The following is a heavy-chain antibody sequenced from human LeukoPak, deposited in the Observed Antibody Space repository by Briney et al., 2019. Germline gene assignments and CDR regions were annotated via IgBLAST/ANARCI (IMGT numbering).Heavy chain of an antibody. J-gene: IGHJ5*02. CDR1: GFTFSSYA. V-gene: IGHV3-23*01. CDR3: AKDHGDSGDYVGWFDP. Sequence: GGSLRLSCAASGFTFSSYAMTWVRQAPGKGLEWVSVISGGGGRTVYADSVKGRFTISRDNSKNMLYLQMKSLRVDDTATYYCAKDHGDSGDYVGWFDPWGQRTLATVSS. CDR2: ISGGGGRT. D-gene: IGHD4-17*01.